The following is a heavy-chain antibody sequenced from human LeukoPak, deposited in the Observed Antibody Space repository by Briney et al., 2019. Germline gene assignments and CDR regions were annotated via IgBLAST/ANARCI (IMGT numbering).Heavy chain of an antibody. CDR2: IYTTGST. Sequence: SETLSLTCSVSGASISGYYWTWIRQPAGRGLEWIGRIYTTGSTKYNPSLKSRVIMSVDASKNQFSLNLTSVTAADTAVYYCARVFQDYGGNYEYFQHWGQGTLVTVSS. CDR1: GASISGYY. CDR3: ARVFQDYGGNYEYFQH. V-gene: IGHV4-4*07. J-gene: IGHJ1*01. D-gene: IGHD4-23*01.